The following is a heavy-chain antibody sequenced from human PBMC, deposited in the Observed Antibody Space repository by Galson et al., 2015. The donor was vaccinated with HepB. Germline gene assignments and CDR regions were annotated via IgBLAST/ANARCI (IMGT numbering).Heavy chain of an antibody. Sequence: SLRLSCAASGFTFNNYAMHWVRQAPGRGLEWVAVISNDATNQFYGDSVQGRFTISRDNSRNTLYLQMNSLKNGDTVVYYCARGIPRTTDYISKHYYYGMDVWGQGTTVTVSS. V-gene: IGHV3-30*04. CDR3: ARGIPRTTDYISKHYYYGMDV. CDR1: GFTFNNYA. CDR2: ISNDATNQ. J-gene: IGHJ6*02. D-gene: IGHD4-11*01.